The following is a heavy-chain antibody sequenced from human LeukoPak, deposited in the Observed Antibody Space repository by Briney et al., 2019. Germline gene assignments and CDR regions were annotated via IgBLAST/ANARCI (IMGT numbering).Heavy chain of an antibody. CDR2: ISPSGRST. CDR3: SAQPEEVAGGMNS. J-gene: IGHJ4*02. CDR1: GLTFAKTP. D-gene: IGHD6-19*01. Sequence: GGSLRLSCAASGLTFAKTPMTWVRQAPGKGLEWVSTISPSGRSTYYADSVKGRFTISRDNSKNTLYLQMITLRAGDTAVYYCSAQPEEVAGGMNSWGQGALVTVSS. V-gene: IGHV3-23*01.